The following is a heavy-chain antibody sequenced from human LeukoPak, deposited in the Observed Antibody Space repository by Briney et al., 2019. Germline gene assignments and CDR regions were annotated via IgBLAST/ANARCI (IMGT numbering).Heavy chain of an antibody. Sequence: KSSETLSLTCTVSGGSISSSGYYWGWIRQPPGKGLEWIGSIYYSGSTYYNPSLKSRVTISVDTSKNQFSLKLSSVTAADTAVYSCAGHFWSAADGYSQHWGQGTLVTVPS. CDR2: IYYSGST. V-gene: IGHV4-39*01. J-gene: IGHJ1*01. CDR1: GGSISSSGYY. D-gene: IGHD3-3*01. CDR3: AGHFWSAADGYSQH.